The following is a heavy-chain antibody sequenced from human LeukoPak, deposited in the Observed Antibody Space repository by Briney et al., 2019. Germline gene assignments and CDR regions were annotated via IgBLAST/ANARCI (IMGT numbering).Heavy chain of an antibody. D-gene: IGHD3-16*02. J-gene: IGHJ4*02. CDR2: IRGSGGST. Sequence: PGGSLRLSCAASGFTFSSYAMSWVRQAPGKGLEWVSAIRGSGGSTYYADSVKGRFTISRDNSKNTLYLQMNSLRAEDTAVYYCAKDRNVWGSYRIYYFDYWGQGTLVTVSS. CDR1: GFTFSSYA. CDR3: AKDRNVWGSYRIYYFDY. V-gene: IGHV3-23*01.